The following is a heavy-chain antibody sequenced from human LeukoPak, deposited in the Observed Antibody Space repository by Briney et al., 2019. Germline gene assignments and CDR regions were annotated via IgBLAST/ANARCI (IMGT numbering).Heavy chain of an antibody. CDR2: ISGDGGST. V-gene: IGHV3-43*02. CDR3: AKDSVRCSGGGCYDYYYYYMDV. D-gene: IGHD2-15*01. Sequence: GGSLRLSCAASGFTFDDYAMHWVRQAPGKGLEWVSLISGDGGSTYYADSVKGRFTISRDNSKNSLYLQMNSLRTEDTALYYCAKDSVRCSGGGCYDYYYYYMDVWGKGTTVTVSS. J-gene: IGHJ6*03. CDR1: GFTFDDYA.